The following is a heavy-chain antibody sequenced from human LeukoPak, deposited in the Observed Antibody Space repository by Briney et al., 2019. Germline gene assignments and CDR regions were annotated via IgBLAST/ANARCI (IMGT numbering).Heavy chain of an antibody. J-gene: IGHJ4*02. CDR2: ISSSGSTI. CDR1: GFTFSSYE. V-gene: IGHV3-48*03. CDR3: FSSSWPFDY. Sequence: PGGSLRLSCAASGFTFSSYEMNWVRQAPGKGLEWVSYISSSGSTIYYADSVKGRFTISRDNAKNSLYPQMNSLRAEDTAVYYCFSSSWPFDYWGQGTLVTVSS. D-gene: IGHD6-13*01.